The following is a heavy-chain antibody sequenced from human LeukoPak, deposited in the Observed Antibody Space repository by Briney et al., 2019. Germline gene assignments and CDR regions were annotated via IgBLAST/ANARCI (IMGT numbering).Heavy chain of an antibody. J-gene: IGHJ4*02. Sequence: SETLSLTCTVSGGSISSYYWSWIRQPPGKGLEWIGYIYYSGSTNYNPSLKSRVTISLDTSKNQFSLKLSSVTAADTAVYYCASQARTVAGTPFDYWGQGTLVTVSS. CDR2: IYYSGST. V-gene: IGHV4-59*12. CDR3: ASQARTVAGTPFDY. D-gene: IGHD6-19*01. CDR1: GGSISSYY.